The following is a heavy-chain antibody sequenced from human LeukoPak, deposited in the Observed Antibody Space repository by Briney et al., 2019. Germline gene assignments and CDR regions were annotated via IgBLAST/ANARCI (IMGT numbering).Heavy chain of an antibody. CDR3: ARGARAWDFDY. CDR1: GFTFSTYW. D-gene: IGHD7-27*01. Sequence: GGSLRLSCAASGFTFSTYWMSWVRQAPGKGLEWVANIKHDGSEKYYVDPVKGRFTISRDNAKNSLYLEMNSLRAEDTAVYYCARGARAWDFDYWGRGTPVTVSS. V-gene: IGHV3-7*02. CDR2: IKHDGSEK. J-gene: IGHJ4*02.